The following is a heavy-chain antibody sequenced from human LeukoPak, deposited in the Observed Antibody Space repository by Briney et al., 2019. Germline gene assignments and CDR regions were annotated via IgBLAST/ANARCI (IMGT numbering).Heavy chain of an antibody. D-gene: IGHD6-13*01. Sequence: SETLSLTCTVSGGSIATYTWSWIRKPPGKGLEWIGYIFHRETTYYNPSLKSRVTISVDTSKNQFSLKLSSVTAADTAVYYCARTNKGYSSSLGDWGQGTLVTVSS. V-gene: IGHV4-59*01. CDR2: IFHRETT. CDR1: GGSIATYT. CDR3: ARTNKGYSSSLGD. J-gene: IGHJ4*02.